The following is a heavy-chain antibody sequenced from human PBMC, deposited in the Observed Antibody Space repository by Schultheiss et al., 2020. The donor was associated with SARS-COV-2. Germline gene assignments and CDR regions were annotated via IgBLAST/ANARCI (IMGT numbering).Heavy chain of an antibody. Sequence: ASVKVSCKASGYTFTSYYMHWVRQAPGQGLEWMGWVNPNSGGTNYAQKFQGRVTMTSDTSISTAYMELSRLRSDDTAVYYCAKDVSSSGYWGQGTLVTVSS. J-gene: IGHJ4*02. CDR2: VNPNSGGT. CDR1: GYTFTSYY. V-gene: IGHV1-2*02. CDR3: AKDVSSSGY. D-gene: IGHD6-6*01.